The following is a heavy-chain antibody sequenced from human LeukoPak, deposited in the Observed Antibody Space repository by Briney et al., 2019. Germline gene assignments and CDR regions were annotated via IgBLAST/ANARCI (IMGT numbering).Heavy chain of an antibody. CDR2: ISAYTGNT. J-gene: IGHJ3*02. CDR1: GYTFTSYG. Sequence: ASVKVSCKASGYTFTSYGISWVRQAPGQGLEWMGWISAYTGNTNYAQNLQGRVTMTTDTSTSTAYMELRSLRSDDAAVYYCARGGAGSSTDAFDIWGQGTMVTVSS. V-gene: IGHV1-18*01. CDR3: ARGGAGSSTDAFDI. D-gene: IGHD1-26*01.